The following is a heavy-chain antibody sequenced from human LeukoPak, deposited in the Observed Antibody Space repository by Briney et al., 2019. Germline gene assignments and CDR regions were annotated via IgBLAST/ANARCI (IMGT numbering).Heavy chain of an antibody. CDR3: ARLLSSGYYPYYFDY. CDR1: GYSFTSYW. CDR2: TYPGNADT. J-gene: IGHJ4*02. V-gene: IGHV5-51*01. Sequence: GESLKISCKGSGYSFTSYWIGWGRQMPGKGLEGRGITYPGNADTRYSTSFQGQVTISADTSISTAYLQWSSLKASDTAMYYCARLLSSGYYPYYFDYWGQGTLVTVSS. D-gene: IGHD3-22*01.